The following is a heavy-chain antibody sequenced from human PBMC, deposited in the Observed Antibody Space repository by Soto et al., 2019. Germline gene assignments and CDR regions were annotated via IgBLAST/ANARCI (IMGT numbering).Heavy chain of an antibody. V-gene: IGHV4-39*01. CDR1: VGSISSNNYY. Sequence: SETLSLTCTVSVGSISSNNYYCGWIRQPPGKGLEWIGSIFYSGSTYYNPSLKSRVTISVDTSKNQFSLKLSSVNAADTSVYYCARRMLGYSHRFNWFEPWGRGTWVSLSS. J-gene: IGHJ5*02. D-gene: IGHD1-26*01. CDR2: IFYSGST. CDR3: ARRMLGYSHRFNWFEP.